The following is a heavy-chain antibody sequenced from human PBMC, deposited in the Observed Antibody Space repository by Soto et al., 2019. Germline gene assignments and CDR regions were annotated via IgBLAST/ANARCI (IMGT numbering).Heavy chain of an antibody. V-gene: IGHV4-59*02. D-gene: IGHD1-26*01. CDR2: IYYSGGT. CDR3: VRDPWVYTTNALYHQGRDV. J-gene: IGHJ6*02. Sequence: EILSLPCSVAGGAVSAHCCPWMRQPPGKGLEWIGYIYYSGGTKYNPFLKSRVTISLDTSMNQFSLKLSSVTTADTAVYYCVRDPWVYTTNALYHQGRDVWGQGTTVTVS. CDR1: GGAVSAHC.